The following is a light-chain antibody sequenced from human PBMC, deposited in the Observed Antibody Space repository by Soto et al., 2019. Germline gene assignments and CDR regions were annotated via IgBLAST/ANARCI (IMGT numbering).Light chain of an antibody. Sequence: DIQMTQSASTLSASVGDRVTSACRASQRISSRLAWYQQKPGKAPNLLIYKASSLESGVPSGFSGSGSGTEFTLTISSLQPDDFATYYCQQYHDYWTFGQGTKVDIK. J-gene: IGKJ1*01. CDR1: QRISSR. V-gene: IGKV1-5*03. CDR2: KAS. CDR3: QQYHDYWT.